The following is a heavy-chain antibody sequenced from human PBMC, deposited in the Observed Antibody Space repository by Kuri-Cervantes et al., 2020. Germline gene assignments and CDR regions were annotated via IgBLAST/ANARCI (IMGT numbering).Heavy chain of an antibody. V-gene: IGHV1-8*03. CDR1: GYTFTSYD. D-gene: IGHD6-19*01. Sequence: ASVKVSCKASGYTFTSYDINWVRQATGQGLEWMGWMNPNSGNTGYAQKFQGRVTISRDTSASTAYMELSSLRSEDTAVYYCARGLTPQQWLFDSWGQGTPVTVSS. J-gene: IGHJ4*02. CDR3: ARGLTPQQWLFDS. CDR2: MNPNSGNT.